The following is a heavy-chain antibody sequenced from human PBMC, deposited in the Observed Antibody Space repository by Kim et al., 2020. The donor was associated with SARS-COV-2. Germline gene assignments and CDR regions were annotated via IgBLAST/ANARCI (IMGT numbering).Heavy chain of an antibody. CDR3: ARRAQTSAWSPSGY. CDR1: GFTFSSYS. V-gene: IGHV3-21*01. J-gene: IGHJ4*02. CDR2: INSNSSYI. Sequence: GGSLRLSCAASGFTFSSYSMNWVRQAPGKGLEWVSSINSNSSYIYYADSVKGRFTISRDNAKNSLYLQMNSLRAEDTAVYYCARRAQTSAWSPSGYCGQGTLVTVSS. D-gene: IGHD2-15*01.